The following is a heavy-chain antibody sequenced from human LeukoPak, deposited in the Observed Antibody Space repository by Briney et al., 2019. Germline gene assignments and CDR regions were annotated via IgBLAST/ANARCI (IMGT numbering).Heavy chain of an antibody. V-gene: IGHV1-18*01. CDR2: ISAYNGNT. D-gene: IGHD1-26*01. CDR1: NYPFTRYG. J-gene: IGHJ6*03. Sequence: ASVKVSCKASNYPFTRYGISWVRQAPGQGLEFMGWISAYNGNTNYAQKLQGRVTMTTDASTSTAYLELRSLTSDDTAVYYCARGVPASGSYSYYYSYYYMDVWGKGTTVTVSS. CDR3: ARGVPASGSYSYYYSYYYMDV.